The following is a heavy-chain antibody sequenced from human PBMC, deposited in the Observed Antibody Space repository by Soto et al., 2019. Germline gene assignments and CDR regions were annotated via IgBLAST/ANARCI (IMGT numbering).Heavy chain of an antibody. CDR1: GGSVTSGSYY. J-gene: IGHJ6*03. D-gene: IGHD3-3*01. CDR2: IYYSGST. Sequence: SETLSLTCTVSGGSVTSGSYYWSWIRQPPGKGLEWIGSIYYSGSTNYNPSLKSRVTISVDTSKNQFSLKLSSVTAADTAVYYCARGDDFWSGYYAYYYMDVWGKGTTVTVSS. V-gene: IGHV4-61*01. CDR3: ARGDDFWSGYYAYYYMDV.